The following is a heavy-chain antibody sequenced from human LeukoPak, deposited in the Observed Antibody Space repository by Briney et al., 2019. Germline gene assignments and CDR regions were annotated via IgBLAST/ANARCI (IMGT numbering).Heavy chain of an antibody. CDR2: TFYRSRWYN. CDR3: AGSFGLGNDAFDV. CDR1: GGSVSSNTGA. J-gene: IGHJ3*01. V-gene: IGHV6-1*01. Sequence: SQTLSLTCAISGGSVSSNTGAWNWFRQSPSRGLEWLGRTFYRSRWYNDYAVSVKSRININPDTSKNQFSLLLNSVSPEDTAVYCCAGSFGLGNDAFDVWGQGTVVTVSS. D-gene: IGHD7-27*01.